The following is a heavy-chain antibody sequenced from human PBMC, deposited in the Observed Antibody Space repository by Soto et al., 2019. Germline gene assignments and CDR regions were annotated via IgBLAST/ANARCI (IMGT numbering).Heavy chain of an antibody. CDR2: IYSDGAT. V-gene: IGHV4-4*07. Sequence: PSETLSLTCNVSGGPISNYYWSWVRQPAGKGLEWVGRIYSDGATNYSPSLKSRVFMSLDMSGNQFSLQLNSVTAADTAVYYCSRVGCSNSNCQTRGMDVWGQGTKVTVSS. J-gene: IGHJ6*02. CDR3: SRVGCSNSNCQTRGMDV. CDR1: GGPISNYY. D-gene: IGHD2-2*01.